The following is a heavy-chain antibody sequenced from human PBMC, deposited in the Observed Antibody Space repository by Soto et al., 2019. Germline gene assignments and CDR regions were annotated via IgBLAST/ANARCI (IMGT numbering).Heavy chain of an antibody. D-gene: IGHD3-10*01. CDR2: IYYSGST. Sequence: SETLSLTCTVSGGSISSYYWSWIRQPPGKGLEWIGYIYYSGSTNYNPSLKSRVTISVDTSKNQFALKLSSVTAADTAVYYCAREIRFGPNNWFDPWGQGTLVTVSS. CDR1: GGSISSYY. CDR3: AREIRFGPNNWFDP. V-gene: IGHV4-59*01. J-gene: IGHJ5*02.